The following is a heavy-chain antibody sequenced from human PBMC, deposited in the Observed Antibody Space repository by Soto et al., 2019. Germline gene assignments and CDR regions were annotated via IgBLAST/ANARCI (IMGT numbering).Heavy chain of an antibody. D-gene: IGHD6-6*01. J-gene: IGHJ3*02. CDR2: IYYSGST. CDR1: GGSISSYY. CDR3: ARVRGAARSEYAFDI. V-gene: IGHV4-59*01. Sequence: LSLTCTVSGGSISSYYWSWTRQPPGKGLEWIGYIYYSGSTNYNPSLKSRVTISVDTSKNQFSLKLSSVTAADTAVYYCARVRGAARSEYAFDIWGQGTMVTVSS.